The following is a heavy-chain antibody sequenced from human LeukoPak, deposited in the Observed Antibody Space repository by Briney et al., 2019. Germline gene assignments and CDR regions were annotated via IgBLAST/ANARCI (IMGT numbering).Heavy chain of an antibody. CDR2: ISYDGSNK. CDR1: GFTFSSYG. V-gene: IGHV3-30*18. D-gene: IGHD2-8*01. J-gene: IGHJ4*02. Sequence: GGSLRLSCAASGFTFSSYGMHWVRQAPGKGLEWVAVISYDGSNKYYADSVKGRFTISRDNSKNTLYLQMNSLRAEDTAVYYCAKEGGYCTNGVCSYYFDYWGQGILVTVSS. CDR3: AKEGGYCTNGVCSYYFDY.